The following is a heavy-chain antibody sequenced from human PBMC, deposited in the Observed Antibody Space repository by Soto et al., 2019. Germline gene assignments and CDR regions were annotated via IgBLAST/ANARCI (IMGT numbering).Heavy chain of an antibody. CDR1: GFTFSDFW. CDR3: ARGGSHSSDS. J-gene: IGHJ4*02. D-gene: IGHD1-26*01. CDR2: IKEDGSET. V-gene: IGHV3-7*05. Sequence: EVQLVESGGNLVQPGGSLRLSCAASGFTFSDFWMSWVRRAPGRGLEWVANIKEDGSETYYVDSVEGRFTISRDNAKKSLYLHMNSLRAEDTALYYCARGGSHSSDSWGQGALVTVSS.